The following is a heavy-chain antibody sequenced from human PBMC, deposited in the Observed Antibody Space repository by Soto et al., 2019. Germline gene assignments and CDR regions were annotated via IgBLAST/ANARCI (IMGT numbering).Heavy chain of an antibody. Sequence: GGSLRLSCAASGFTFSSYGMHWVRQAPGKGLEWVAVISYDGSNKYYADSVKGRFTISRDNSKNTLYLQMNSLRAEDTAVYYCAKDQGGVYDFWSGPFDYWGQGTLVTVSS. D-gene: IGHD3-3*01. V-gene: IGHV3-30*18. J-gene: IGHJ4*02. CDR3: AKDQGGVYDFWSGPFDY. CDR2: ISYDGSNK. CDR1: GFTFSSYG.